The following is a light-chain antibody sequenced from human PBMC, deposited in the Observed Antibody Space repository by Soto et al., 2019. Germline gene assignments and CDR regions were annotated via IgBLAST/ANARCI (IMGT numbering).Light chain of an antibody. CDR2: RNN. CDR1: SSSIESNS. V-gene: IGLV1-44*01. Sequence: QPVLTQPPSASGTPGQRVTISCSGSSSSIESNSVNWYQQLPGTAPKLLIYRNNQRPSGVPDRVSGSKSGTSASLAISGLQSEDEADYYCAAWDDSLRRPVFGGGTKLTVL. J-gene: IGLJ2*01. CDR3: AAWDDSLRRPV.